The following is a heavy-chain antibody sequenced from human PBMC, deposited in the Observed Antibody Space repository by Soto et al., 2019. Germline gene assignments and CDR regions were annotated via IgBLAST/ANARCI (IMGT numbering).Heavy chain of an antibody. V-gene: IGHV3-9*01. D-gene: IGHD4-4*01. CDR2: ISWKSGSI. J-gene: IGHJ4*02. CDR1: GFTFENYV. Sequence: EVQLVESGGGWVQPGRSLRLSCAASGFTFENYVMHWVRQGPGKGLEWVAGISWKSGSIGYADSVRGRFTISRDNAKNSLYLQMNSLRPEDTALYYCAKDKVYSNYQYYFASWGQGTLVTVSS. CDR3: AKDKVYSNYQYYFAS.